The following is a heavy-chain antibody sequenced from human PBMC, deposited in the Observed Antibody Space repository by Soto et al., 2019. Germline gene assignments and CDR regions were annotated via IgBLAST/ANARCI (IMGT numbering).Heavy chain of an antibody. D-gene: IGHD3-22*01. V-gene: IGHV3-48*01. Sequence: EVQLVESGGGLVQPRGSLRLSCAASGFTFSSYSMNWVRQAPGKGLEWVSYISSSSSTIYYADSVKGRFTISRDNAKNSLYLQMNSLRAEDTAVYYCARDSDDSSGYYLLGVYYFDYWGQGTLVTVSS. CDR1: GFTFSSYS. CDR3: ARDSDDSSGYYLLGVYYFDY. CDR2: ISSSSSTI. J-gene: IGHJ4*02.